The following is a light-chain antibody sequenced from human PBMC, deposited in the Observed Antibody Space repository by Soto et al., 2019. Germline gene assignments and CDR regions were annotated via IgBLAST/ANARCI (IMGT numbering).Light chain of an antibody. CDR3: SSYTTSNTLV. J-gene: IGLJ1*01. CDR2: EVS. Sequence: QPVLTQPASVSGSPGQSITISCSGTSSDVGGYKYVSWYQQHPGKAPKLMIYEVSYRPSGVSNRFSGSKSGNTASLTISGLQAEDEADYYCSSYTTSNTLVFGTGTQLTVL. V-gene: IGLV2-14*01. CDR1: SSDVGGYKY.